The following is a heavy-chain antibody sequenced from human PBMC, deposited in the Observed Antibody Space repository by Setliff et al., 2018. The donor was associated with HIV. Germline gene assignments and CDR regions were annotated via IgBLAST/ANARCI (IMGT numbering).Heavy chain of an antibody. V-gene: IGHV4-59*01. Sequence: LSLTCSTSGGSISNYYWVWIRQSPGKGLEWIGHIHNGGGTYYNPSLESRVSISRDTSKNQFSLNLRDVTAGDTALYYCARAVIRREDRGMWTKLWSAPNHMDVWGKGITVTVSS. J-gene: IGHJ6*03. CDR1: GGSISNYY. CDR3: ARAVIRREDRGMWTKLWSAPNHMDV. CDR2: IHNGGGT. D-gene: IGHD3-10*01.